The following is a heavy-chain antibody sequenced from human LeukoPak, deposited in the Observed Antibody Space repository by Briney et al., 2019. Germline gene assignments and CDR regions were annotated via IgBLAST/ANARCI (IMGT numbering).Heavy chain of an antibody. D-gene: IGHD2-15*01. CDR1: GFSRTTSGVG. CDR3: AHLYFYNAGGYSRAFDY. Sequence: SGPTLVKPTQTLTLTCTFSGFSRTTSGVGVGWIRQPPGKALEGLALIYWDDEKRYSPSLRTRITITKDTSKSQVVLTMTNMDPVDTATYYCAHLYFYNAGGYSRAFDYWGQGTLVTVSS. J-gene: IGHJ4*02. CDR2: IYWDDEK. V-gene: IGHV2-5*02.